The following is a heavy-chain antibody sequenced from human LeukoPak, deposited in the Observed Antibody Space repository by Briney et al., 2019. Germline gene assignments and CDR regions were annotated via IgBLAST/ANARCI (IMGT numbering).Heavy chain of an antibody. J-gene: IGHJ4*02. Sequence: SETLSLTCTVSGGSISSYYWSWIRQPPGKGLEWMGYIYYSGSTNYNPSLKRGVTISVDTSKNQFSLKLSSVTAADTAVYYCARDFRVVSTSWRYFDYWGQGTLVTASS. CDR2: IYYSGST. D-gene: IGHD3-22*01. CDR1: GGSISSYY. CDR3: ARDFRVVSTSWRYFDY. V-gene: IGHV4-59*01.